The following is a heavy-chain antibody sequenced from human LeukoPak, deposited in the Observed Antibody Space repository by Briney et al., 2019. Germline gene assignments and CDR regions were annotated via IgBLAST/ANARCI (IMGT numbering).Heavy chain of an antibody. CDR3: AKGVTSGYPANWFDP. CDR1: GFTFSSFG. D-gene: IGHD3-22*01. V-gene: IGHV3-30*18. J-gene: IGHJ5*02. Sequence: GRSLRLSCAASGFTFSSFGIHWVRQAPGKGLEWVAVISYDGNHKFYADSVKGRFTISRDNSKNTLYLEMNSLRTEDTAMYYCAKGVTSGYPANWFDPWGQGILVTVSS. CDR2: ISYDGNHK.